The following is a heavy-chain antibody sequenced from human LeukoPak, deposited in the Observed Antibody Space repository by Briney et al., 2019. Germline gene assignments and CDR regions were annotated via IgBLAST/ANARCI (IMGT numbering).Heavy chain of an antibody. CDR2: ISGTGGST. Sequence: TGGSLRLSCAASGFTFINYAMSWVRQAPGRGLEWVSAISGTGGSTYYADSVKGRFTISRDNSKNTLYLQMNSLRAEDTAVYYCAIFSLVRGFDYWGQGTLVTVS. V-gene: IGHV3-23*01. J-gene: IGHJ4*02. CDR1: GFTFINYA. D-gene: IGHD3-10*01. CDR3: AIFSLVRGFDY.